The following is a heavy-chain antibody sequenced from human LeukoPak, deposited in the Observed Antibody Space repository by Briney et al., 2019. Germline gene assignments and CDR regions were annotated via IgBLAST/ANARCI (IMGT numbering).Heavy chain of an antibody. Sequence: GGSLRLSCAASGFTFSSYWMHWVRQAPGKGLVWVSRINTDGSSTSYADSVKGRFTISRDNSKNTLYLQMNSLRAEDTAIYYCAKEQTGSSSIAGHWGQGTLVTVSS. V-gene: IGHV3-74*01. CDR2: INTDGSST. CDR3: AKEQTGSSSIAGH. CDR1: GFTFSSYW. D-gene: IGHD6-6*01. J-gene: IGHJ4*02.